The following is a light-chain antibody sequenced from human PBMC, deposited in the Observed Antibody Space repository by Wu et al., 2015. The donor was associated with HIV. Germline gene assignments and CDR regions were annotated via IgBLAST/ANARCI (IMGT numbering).Light chain of an antibody. CDR2: GAS. J-gene: IGKJ2*01. CDR1: QSVSSSS. Sequence: EIVLTQSPGTLSVSPGERVTLSCRASQSVSSSSLAWYQQKPGQAPRLLIYGASSRAAGIPDRFSGSGSETDFTLTIGRLKPEDFAVYWCQQYGNSPHTFGQGTNLEI. CDR3: QQYGNSPHT. V-gene: IGKV3-20*01.